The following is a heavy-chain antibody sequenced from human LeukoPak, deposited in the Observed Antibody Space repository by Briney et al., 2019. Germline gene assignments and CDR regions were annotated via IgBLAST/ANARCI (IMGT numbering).Heavy chain of an antibody. D-gene: IGHD3-9*01. V-gene: IGHV3-23*01. CDR3: AKVSDSTYYDILTGYPPFDY. J-gene: IGHJ4*02. CDR2: ISGSGGST. CDR1: GFTFSSYA. Sequence: GGSLRLSCAASGFTFSSYAMSWVRQAPGKGLEWVSAISGSGGSTYYADSVKGRFTISRDNSKNTLYLQMNSLRAEDTAVYYCAKVSDSTYYDILTGYPPFDYWGQGTLVTVSS.